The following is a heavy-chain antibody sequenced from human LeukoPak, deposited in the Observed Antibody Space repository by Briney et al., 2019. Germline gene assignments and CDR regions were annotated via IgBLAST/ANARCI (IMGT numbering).Heavy chain of an antibody. J-gene: IGHJ4*02. D-gene: IGHD2-21*01. V-gene: IGHV1-2*02. CDR1: GYTFTGYY. Sequence: GASVKVSCKASGYTFTGYYMHWVRQAPGQGLEWMGWINPNSGGTNYAQKFQGRVTMTRDTSISTAYMQLERLTSDDTAIYYCARNVYCGGDCNTIDYWGRGTLVTVSS. CDR2: INPNSGGT. CDR3: ARNVYCGGDCNTIDY.